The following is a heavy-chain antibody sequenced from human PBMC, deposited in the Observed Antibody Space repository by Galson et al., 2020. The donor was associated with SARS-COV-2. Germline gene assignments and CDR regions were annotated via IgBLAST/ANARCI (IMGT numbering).Heavy chain of an antibody. V-gene: IGHV3-74*01. D-gene: IGHD7-27*01. CDR3: ARGDMGNDYFDY. CDR1: GFTFSSYW. J-gene: IGHJ4*02. Sequence: GGSLRLSCAVSGFTFSSYWIHWVRQAPGKGLVWVSRIYSEGSSTSYADSVKGRFTIFGDNAKNTLYLQMNSLRAEDTAVYYCARGDMGNDYFDYWGQGTLVTVSS. CDR2: IYSEGSST.